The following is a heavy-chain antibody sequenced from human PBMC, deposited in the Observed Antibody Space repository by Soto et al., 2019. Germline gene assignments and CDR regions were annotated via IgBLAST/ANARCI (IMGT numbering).Heavy chain of an antibody. CDR1: GYSFTSYL. CDR3: ARLQYGSGSRNAFDV. J-gene: IGHJ3*01. CDR2: IDPSDSYT. Sequence: GESLKSSCKGSGYSFTSYLISCVRQIPGKGLEWMVRIDPSDSYTNYSPSFQGHVTISADKSISTAYLQWSSLKASDTAMYYCARLQYGSGSRNAFDVWAQGTMVTVSS. D-gene: IGHD3-10*01. V-gene: IGHV5-10-1*01.